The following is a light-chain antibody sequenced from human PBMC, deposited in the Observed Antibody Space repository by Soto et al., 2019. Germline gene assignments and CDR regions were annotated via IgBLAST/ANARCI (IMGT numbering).Light chain of an antibody. CDR3: RSYAASDHFV. CDR1: SSDVGGYNY. CDR2: EVS. V-gene: IGLV2-8*01. Sequence: QSALTQPPSASGSPGQSVTISCTGTSSDVGGYNYVSWYQQHPGKAPKLMIYEVSKRPSGVPDRFSGSKSGTTASLTVSGLQAEDEADYYCRSYAASDHFVFGTGTKLTVL. J-gene: IGLJ1*01.